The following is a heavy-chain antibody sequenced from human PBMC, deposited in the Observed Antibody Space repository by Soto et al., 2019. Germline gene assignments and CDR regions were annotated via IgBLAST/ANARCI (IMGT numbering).Heavy chain of an antibody. Sequence: QVQLVQSGAEVKKPGASVKVSCKASGYTFTSYDINWVRQATGQGLEWMGWMNPNSGNTGYAQKFQGRVTMTRNTSISTAYMELSSLRSEDTAVYYCATVHGRYSTSWYYYYYYYMDVWGKGTTVTVSS. CDR1: GYTFTSYD. CDR2: MNPNSGNT. CDR3: ATVHGRYSTSWYYYYYYYMDV. V-gene: IGHV1-8*01. D-gene: IGHD6-13*01. J-gene: IGHJ6*03.